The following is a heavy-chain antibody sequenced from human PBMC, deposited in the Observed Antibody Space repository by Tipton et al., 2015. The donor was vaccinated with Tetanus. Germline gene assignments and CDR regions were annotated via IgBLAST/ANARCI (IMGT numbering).Heavy chain of an antibody. CDR2: IWYDGSNK. V-gene: IGHV3-33*01. CDR3: ARNLNIAAAGTFDY. J-gene: IGHJ4*02. CDR1: GFTFSSYG. Sequence: FLRLSCAASGFTFSSYGMHWVRQAPGKGLEWVAVIWYDGSNKYYADSVKGRFTISRDNSKNTLYLQMNSLRAEDTAVYYCARNLNIAAAGTFDYWGQGTLVTVSS. D-gene: IGHD6-13*01.